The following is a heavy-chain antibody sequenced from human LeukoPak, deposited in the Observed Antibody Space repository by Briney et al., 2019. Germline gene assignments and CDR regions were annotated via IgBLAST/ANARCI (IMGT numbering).Heavy chain of an antibody. CDR3: ARDPFEL. CDR2: ITQGGSDK. CDR1: GFTHSNHW. J-gene: IGHJ4*02. V-gene: IGHV3-7*01. Sequence: PGGSLRLSCEASGFTHSNHWMTWVRQAPGKGLEWVATITQGGSDKFYVDSVKGRFTISGDNAKNSLYLQMNSLRAEDTAVYYCARDPFELWGQGTLVTVSS. D-gene: IGHD1-26*01.